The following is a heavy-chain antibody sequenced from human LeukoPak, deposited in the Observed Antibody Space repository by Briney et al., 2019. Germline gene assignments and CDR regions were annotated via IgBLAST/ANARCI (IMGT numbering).Heavy chain of an antibody. J-gene: IGHJ5*02. Sequence: PGRSLRLSCAASGFTFSSYAMHWVRQAPGKGLEWVAVISYDGSNKYYADSVKGRFTISRGNSKNTLYLQMNSLRAEDTAVYYCARGLADCSSTSCYWNWFDPWGQGTLVTVSS. CDR2: ISYDGSNK. CDR1: GFTFSSYA. CDR3: ARGLADCSSTSCYWNWFDP. V-gene: IGHV3-30*04. D-gene: IGHD2-2*01.